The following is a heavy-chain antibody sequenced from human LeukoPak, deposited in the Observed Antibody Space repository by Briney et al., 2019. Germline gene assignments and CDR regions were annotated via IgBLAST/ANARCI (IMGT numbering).Heavy chain of an antibody. CDR3: ARDNVGTAMVVDY. J-gene: IGHJ4*02. V-gene: IGHV3-21*01. CDR1: GFTFSSYS. D-gene: IGHD5-18*01. Sequence: GGSLRLSCAASGFTFSSYSMNWVRQAPGKGLEWVSSISSSSSYIYYADSVKGRFTISRDNAKNSLYLQMNSLRAEDTAVYYCARDNVGTAMVVDYWGQGTLVTVSS. CDR2: ISSSSSYI.